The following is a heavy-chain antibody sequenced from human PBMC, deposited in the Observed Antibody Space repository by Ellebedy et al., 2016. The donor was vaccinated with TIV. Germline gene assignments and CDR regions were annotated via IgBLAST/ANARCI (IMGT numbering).Heavy chain of an antibody. V-gene: IGHV5-51*01. D-gene: IGHD3-3*01. J-gene: IGHJ4*02. CDR2: IFPGDSDT. CDR1: GHTFTSYW. Sequence: GESLKISCKGSGHTFTSYWSGWVRQMPGKGLEWVGIIFPGDSDTRYSPSFEGQVTISADRSISTAYLQWGSLKASDTAIYYCARAATYDFWSDWGQGTLVTVSS. CDR3: ARAATYDFWSD.